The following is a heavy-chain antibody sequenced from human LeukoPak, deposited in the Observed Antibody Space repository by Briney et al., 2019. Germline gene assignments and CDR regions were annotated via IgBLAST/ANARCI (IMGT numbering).Heavy chain of an antibody. CDR1: GFTFSSYA. D-gene: IGHD4-17*01. J-gene: IGHJ6*03. V-gene: IGHV3-23*01. CDR3: AKGFYGDCVLDYYYYMDV. Sequence: GGSLRLSCAASGFTFSSYAMSWVRQAPGKGLEWVSAISGSGGSTYYADSVKGRFTISRDNSKNTLYLQMNSLRVEDTAVYYCAKGFYGDCVLDYYYYMDVWGKGTTVTVSS. CDR2: ISGSGGST.